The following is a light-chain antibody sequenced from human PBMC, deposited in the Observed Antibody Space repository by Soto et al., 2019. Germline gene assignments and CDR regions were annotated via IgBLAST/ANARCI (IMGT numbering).Light chain of an antibody. V-gene: IGLV4-60*02. J-gene: IGLJ2*01. Sequence: QAVVTQSSSASASLGSSVKLTCTLSSGHSSYIIAWHQQQPGKAPRYLMKVEGNGSYNKGSGVPDRFSGSSSGADRHLTISNLQFEDEADYYCETWDSNTVVFGGGTKLTVL. CDR1: SGHSSYI. CDR2: VEGNGSY. CDR3: ETWDSNTVV.